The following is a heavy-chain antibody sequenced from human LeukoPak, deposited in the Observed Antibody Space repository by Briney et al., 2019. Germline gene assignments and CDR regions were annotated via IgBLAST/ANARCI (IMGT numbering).Heavy chain of an antibody. D-gene: IGHD2/OR15-2a*01. CDR1: GFTFSSYA. CDR2: IWYDGSNK. CDR3: ARASHSTVRNYYFDY. J-gene: IGHJ4*02. Sequence: GGSLRLSCAASGFTFSSYAMHWVRQAPGKGLEWVAVIWYDGSNKYYADSVKGRFTISRDNSKNTLYLQMNSLRAEDTAVYYCARASHSTVRNYYFDYWGQGTLVTVSS. V-gene: IGHV3-33*01.